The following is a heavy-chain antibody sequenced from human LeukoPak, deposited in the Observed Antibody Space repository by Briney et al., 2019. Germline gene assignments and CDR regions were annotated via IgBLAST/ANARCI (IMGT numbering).Heavy chain of an antibody. V-gene: IGHV3-30*07. J-gene: IGHJ6*03. CDR2: ISYDGSNK. D-gene: IGHD2-2*01. CDR3: AKVESCSSTSCYLFYYYYYYMDV. Sequence: QPGRSLRLSCAASGFTFSSYAMHWVRQAPGKGLERVAVISYDGSNKYYADSVKGRFTISRDNSKNTLYLQMNSLRAEDTAVYYCAKVESCSSTSCYLFYYYYYYMDVWGKGTTVTVSS. CDR1: GFTFSSYA.